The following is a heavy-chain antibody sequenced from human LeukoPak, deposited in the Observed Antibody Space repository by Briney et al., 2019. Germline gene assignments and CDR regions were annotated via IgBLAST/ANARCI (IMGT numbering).Heavy chain of an antibody. V-gene: IGHV1-8*01. J-gene: IGHJ4*02. D-gene: IGHD7-27*01. CDR2: NPNSGNT. CDR3: ARGLGTIRSLRYYFDY. Sequence: NPNSGNTGYAQKFQGRVTMTRNTSISTAYMELSSLRSEDTAVYYCARGLGTIRSLRYYFDYWGQGTLVTVSS.